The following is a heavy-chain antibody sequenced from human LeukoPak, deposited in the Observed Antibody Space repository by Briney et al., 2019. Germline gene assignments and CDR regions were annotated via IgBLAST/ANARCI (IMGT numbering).Heavy chain of an antibody. CDR1: GFTFSGYW. J-gene: IGHJ4*02. V-gene: IGHV3-74*01. CDR2: INSDESST. Sequence: PGGYLRLSCAASGFTFSGYWMHWVRQAPGKGLVWVSHINSDESSTSYADSVKGRFTISRDNAKNTLYLGMNSLRAEDTAVYYCARGSSGGTFGYWGQGTLVTVSS. CDR3: ARGSSGGTFGY. D-gene: IGHD3-3*02.